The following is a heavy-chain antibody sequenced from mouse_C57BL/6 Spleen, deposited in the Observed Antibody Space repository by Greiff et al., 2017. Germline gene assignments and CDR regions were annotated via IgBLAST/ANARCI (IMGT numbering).Heavy chain of an antibody. J-gene: IGHJ2*01. CDR3: ERRYFDY. V-gene: IGHV1-18*01. Sequence: VQLKQSGPELVKPGASVKIPCKASGYSFTDYNMDWVKQSHGKSLEWIGDINPNNGGTIYNQKFKGKATLTVDKSSSTAYMELRSLTSEDTAGYCCERRYFDYWGQGTTLTVSS. CDR2: INPNNGGT. CDR1: GYSFTDYN.